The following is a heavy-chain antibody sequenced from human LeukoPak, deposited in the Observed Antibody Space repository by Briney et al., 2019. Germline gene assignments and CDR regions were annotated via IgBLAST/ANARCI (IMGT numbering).Heavy chain of an antibody. CDR2: ISTGGSTI. J-gene: IGHJ5*02. CDR1: GFTFSDFY. CDR3: ARDGDPNIVVVPAAMGVGFDP. Sequence: GGSLRLSCAASGFTFSDFYMSWIRQAPGKGLEWVSYISTGGSTIYYSDSVKGRFTISRDNAKNSLYLQMNSLRAEDTAVYYCARDGDPNIVVVPAAMGVGFDPWGQGTLVTVSS. V-gene: IGHV3-11*04. D-gene: IGHD2-2*01.